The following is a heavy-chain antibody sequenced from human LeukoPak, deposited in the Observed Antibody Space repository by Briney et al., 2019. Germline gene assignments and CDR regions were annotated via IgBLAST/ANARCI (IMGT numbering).Heavy chain of an antibody. D-gene: IGHD3-22*01. Sequence: PGGSLRLSCVTSGFTFGSYAMHWFRQIPGKGLEWAAVIAYDSTNKFYMDSVKGRFTISRDNSQNTMFLQMNSLRIEDTAVYYCAKGSHITMIVVVIPPDYWGQGTLVTVSS. CDR1: GFTFGSYA. J-gene: IGHJ4*02. V-gene: IGHV3-30-3*01. CDR2: IAYDSTNK. CDR3: AKGSHITMIVVVIPPDY.